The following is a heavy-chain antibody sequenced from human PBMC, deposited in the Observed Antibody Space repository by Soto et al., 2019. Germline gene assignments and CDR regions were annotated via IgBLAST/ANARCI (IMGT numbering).Heavy chain of an antibody. CDR1: GFTFSSYA. V-gene: IGHV3-23*01. CDR3: AKDFGYNYGYDAFDV. CDR2: VSGSGGST. Sequence: GSLRLSCAASGFTFSSYAMSWVRQAPGKGLEWVSGVSGSGGSTYCVDSVKGRFTISRDNSKNTLYLQMNSLRAEDTAVYYCAKDFGYNYGYDAFDVWGQGTMVTVSS. D-gene: IGHD5-18*01. J-gene: IGHJ3*01.